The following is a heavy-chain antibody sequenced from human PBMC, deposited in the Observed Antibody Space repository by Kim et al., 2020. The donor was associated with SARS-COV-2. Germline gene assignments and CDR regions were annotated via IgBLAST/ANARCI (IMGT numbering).Heavy chain of an antibody. D-gene: IGHD2-21*02. CDR2: ISSNRGSST. CDR3: AKPNGGGDCYFARYGMGV. J-gene: IGHJ6*02. CDR1: GFNLNTYA. Sequence: GGSLRLSCVASGFNLNTYAVNWVRQAPGKGLQWVSSISSNRGSSTYYSGSVRGRFTISRDNSKNTLLLQMNSLRVEDTAIYFCAKPNGGGDCYFARYGMGVWGQVTTVIVSS. V-gene: IGHV3-23*01.